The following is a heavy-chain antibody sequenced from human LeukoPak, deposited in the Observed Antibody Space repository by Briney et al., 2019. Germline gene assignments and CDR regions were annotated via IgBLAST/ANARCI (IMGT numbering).Heavy chain of an antibody. CDR2: ISSSTSYI. D-gene: IGHD4-17*01. CDR1: GFTFSSYS. CDR3: ARAGGSTVSHSDY. Sequence: PGGSLRLSCTASGFTFSSYSMNWIRQAPGKGLEWVSSISSSTSYIYYADSVKGRFTISKDNAKNSLYLQMNSLRAEDTAVYYCARAGGSTVSHSDYWGQGTLVTVSS. V-gene: IGHV3-21*01. J-gene: IGHJ4*02.